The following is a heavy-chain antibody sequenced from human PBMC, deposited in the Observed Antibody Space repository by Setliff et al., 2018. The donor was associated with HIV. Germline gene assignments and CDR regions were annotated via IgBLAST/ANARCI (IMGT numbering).Heavy chain of an antibody. V-gene: IGHV4-34*01. CDR1: GGSFSGYC. CDR2: MQHSGRT. CDR3: ARLRREEQWLVRGWFDP. D-gene: IGHD6-19*01. Sequence: SETLSLTCAVYGGSFSGYCWSWIRQPPGQGLEWIGEMQHSGRTNYNPSLKSRVTISVDTSKNQFSLKLSSVTAADTAVYYCARLRREEQWLVRGWFDPWGQG. J-gene: IGHJ5*02.